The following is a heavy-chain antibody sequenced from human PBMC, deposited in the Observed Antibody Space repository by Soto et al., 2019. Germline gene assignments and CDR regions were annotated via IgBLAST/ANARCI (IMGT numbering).Heavy chain of an antibody. CDR1: GFTFSNYI. CDR2: ILHDGNNK. J-gene: IGHJ4*02. D-gene: IGHD3-10*01. V-gene: IGHV3-30-3*01. CDR3: VRDDEGGSYCDLGY. Sequence: GGSLRLSCAASGFTFSNYIMHWVRQAPGKGLEWVAIILHDGNNKYYADSVKGRFTISRDNSKNTLYLQMNSLRTEDTAIYYCVRDDEGGSYCDLGYWGQGTLVTVCS.